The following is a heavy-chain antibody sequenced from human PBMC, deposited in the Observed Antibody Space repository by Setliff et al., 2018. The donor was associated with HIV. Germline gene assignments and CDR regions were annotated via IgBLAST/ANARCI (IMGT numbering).Heavy chain of an antibody. CDR1: GYTFSSYA. CDR3: ARIRGVIADASDI. V-gene: IGHV1-69*05. D-gene: IGHD3-10*01. CDR2: IIPVYGTP. J-gene: IGHJ3*02. Sequence: SVKVSCKASGYTFSSYAINWVRQAPGQGLEWMGGIIPVYGTPKYAQKMQGRVTTTTIESTSTAYMELTSLRSDDTAVYYCARIRGVIADASDIWGQGTMVTVSS.